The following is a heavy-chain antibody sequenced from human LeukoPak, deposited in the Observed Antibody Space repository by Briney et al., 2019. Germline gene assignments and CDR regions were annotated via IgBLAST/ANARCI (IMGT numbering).Heavy chain of an antibody. CDR2: IYYSGNT. CDR1: GDSISSTDSY. Sequence: SETLSLTCTVFGDSISSTDSYWGWIRQPPGKALEWIATIYYSGNTYYNPSLKSRVTISIDTSKNQFSLKLSSLTAADTAVYYCARVLARQFTSFSDSRPYPYYYMDVWGKGTTVTVSS. J-gene: IGHJ6*03. V-gene: IGHV4-39*07. CDR3: ARVLARQFTSFSDSRPYPYYYMDV. D-gene: IGHD2/OR15-2a*01.